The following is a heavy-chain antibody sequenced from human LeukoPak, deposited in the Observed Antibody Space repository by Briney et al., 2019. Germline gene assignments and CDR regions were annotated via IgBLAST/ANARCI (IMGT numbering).Heavy chain of an antibody. V-gene: IGHV5-51*01. D-gene: IGHD3-10*01. CDR1: GYSFTNYW. Sequence: GESLKISCKGSGYSFTNYWIGWVRQMPGEGLEWMGIIYPGDSDIRYSPSFQGQVTISADKSISTAYLQCSSLKASDTAMYYCARRVYGSGSSFFDYWGQGTLVTVSS. CDR3: ARRVYGSGSSFFDY. CDR2: IYPGDSDI. J-gene: IGHJ4*02.